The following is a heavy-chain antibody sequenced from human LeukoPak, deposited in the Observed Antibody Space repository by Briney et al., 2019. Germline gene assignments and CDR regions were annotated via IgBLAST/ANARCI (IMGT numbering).Heavy chain of an antibody. Sequence: PSQTLSLTCTVSGGSISSGSYYWSWIRQPPGKGLEWIGSIYHSGSTYYNPSLKSRVTISVDTSKNQFSLKLSSVTAADTAVYYCARDQRRGYYDFWSGYANWFDPWGQGTLVTVSS. D-gene: IGHD3-3*01. CDR2: IYHSGST. CDR3: ARDQRRGYYDFWSGYANWFDP. CDR1: GGSISSGSYY. V-gene: IGHV4-39*07. J-gene: IGHJ5*02.